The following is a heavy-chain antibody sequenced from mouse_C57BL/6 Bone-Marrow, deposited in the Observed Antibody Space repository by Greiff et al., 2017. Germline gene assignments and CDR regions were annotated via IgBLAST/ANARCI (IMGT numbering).Heavy chain of an antibody. CDR3: AGFWDRFDY. CDR1: GYTFTSYG. J-gene: IGHJ2*01. Sequence: QVQLQQSGAELARPGASVKLSCKASGYTFTSYGISWVKQSTGQGLEWIGEIYPRSGNTYYNEKFKGKATLATDKSSSTAYMELRSLTSEDSAVYFCAGFWDRFDYWDQGTTLTVSS. D-gene: IGHD3-3*01. V-gene: IGHV1-81*01. CDR2: IYPRSGNT.